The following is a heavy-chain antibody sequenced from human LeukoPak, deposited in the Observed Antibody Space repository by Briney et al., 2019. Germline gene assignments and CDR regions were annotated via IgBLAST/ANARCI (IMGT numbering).Heavy chain of an antibody. V-gene: IGHV3-30*02. CDR1: GFIFSNYG. D-gene: IGHD6-19*01. CDR3: ATMHWLDSVVFFLP. J-gene: IGHJ5*02. Sequence: PGGSLRLSCAASGFIFSNYGMHWVRQAPGKGLEWVAFIRYDESNKFYADSVKGRFTISRDNSKDILFLQMNRLREEDTAVYYCATMHWLDSVVFFLPWGQGTLVTVSS. CDR2: IRYDESNK.